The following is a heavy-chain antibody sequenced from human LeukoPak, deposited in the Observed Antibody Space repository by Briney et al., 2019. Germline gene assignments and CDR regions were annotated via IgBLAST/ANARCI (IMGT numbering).Heavy chain of an antibody. Sequence: SETLSLTCTVSGGSISSGSYYWSWIRQPAGKGLEWIGRIYTSGSTNYNPPLKSRVTISVDTSKNQFSLKLSSVTAADTAVYYCARGAIQLWPYHFDYWGQGTLVTVSS. CDR2: IYTSGST. CDR3: ARGAIQLWPYHFDY. CDR1: GGSISSGSYY. D-gene: IGHD5-18*01. V-gene: IGHV4-61*02. J-gene: IGHJ4*02.